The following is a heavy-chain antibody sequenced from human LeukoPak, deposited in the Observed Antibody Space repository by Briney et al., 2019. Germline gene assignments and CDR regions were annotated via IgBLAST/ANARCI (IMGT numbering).Heavy chain of an antibody. J-gene: IGHJ4*02. CDR3: AKDGSWSCTD. CDR2: IKSDGST. V-gene: IGHV3-74*01. CDR1: GFTFSTYW. Sequence: GGSLRLSCAASGFTFSTYWMHWVRQAPGKGLVWVSRIKSDGSTNYADSVKGRFTISRDNSKGSLYLQMNSLRADDTAVYYCAKDGSWSCTDWGQGTLVRVSS. D-gene: IGHD2-8*02.